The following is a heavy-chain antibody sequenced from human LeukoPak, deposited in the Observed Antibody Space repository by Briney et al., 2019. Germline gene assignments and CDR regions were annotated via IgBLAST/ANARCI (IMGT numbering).Heavy chain of an antibody. D-gene: IGHD2-21*02. CDR3: ARDQVVSGHIVVVTAIPYFDY. CDR1: GYTFTSYA. J-gene: IGHJ4*02. CDR2: INTNTGNP. Sequence: GASVKVSCKASGYTFTSYAMNWVRQAPGQGLEWMGWINTNTGNPTYAQGFTGRFVFSLDTSVSTAYLQISSLKAEDTAVYYCARDQVVSGHIVVVTAIPYFDYWGQGTLVTVSS. V-gene: IGHV7-4-1*02.